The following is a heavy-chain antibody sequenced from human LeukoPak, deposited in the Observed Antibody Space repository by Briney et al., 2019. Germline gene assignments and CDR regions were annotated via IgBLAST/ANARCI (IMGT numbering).Heavy chain of an antibody. D-gene: IGHD2-15*01. J-gene: IGHJ6*03. V-gene: IGHV3-23*01. CDR2: ITATGGRT. Sequence: GGSLRLSCAASGFIFSNFAMSWVRQAPGKGLEWVSTITATGGRTDYADSVKGRFTISRDNSKNTLYLQMNSLRAEDTAEYYCAKRGGTESFYYFYYMDVWGKGTTVTVSS. CDR1: GFIFSNFA. CDR3: AKRGGTESFYYFYYMDV.